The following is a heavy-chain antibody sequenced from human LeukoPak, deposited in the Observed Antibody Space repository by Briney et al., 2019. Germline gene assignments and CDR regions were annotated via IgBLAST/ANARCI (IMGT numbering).Heavy chain of an antibody. J-gene: IGHJ3*02. CDR2: IYYSGST. D-gene: IGHD3-22*01. CDR1: GGSISSGGYY. V-gene: IGHV4-31*03. CDR3: ARDTGDSSGYYLIDFDI. Sequence: QPSETLSLTCTVSGGSISSGGYYWSWIRQHPGKGLEWIGYIYYSGSTYYNPSLKSRVTISVDTSKNQFSLKLSPVTAADTAVYYCARDTGDSSGYYLIDFDIWGQGTMVTVSS.